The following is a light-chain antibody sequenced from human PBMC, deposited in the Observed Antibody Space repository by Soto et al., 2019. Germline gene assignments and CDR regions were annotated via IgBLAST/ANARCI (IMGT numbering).Light chain of an antibody. V-gene: IGKV3-20*01. Sequence: EIVLTQSPGTLSLSPGERATLSCRTSQSSSSLAWYQQRPGQAPRLLIYGVSSRPTGIPDRFSGSGSGTDFTPTISRLEPEDFALYHCQQYGPSRRFTFGPGTKVDI. J-gene: IGKJ3*01. CDR3: QQYGPSRRFT. CDR1: QSSSS. CDR2: GVS.